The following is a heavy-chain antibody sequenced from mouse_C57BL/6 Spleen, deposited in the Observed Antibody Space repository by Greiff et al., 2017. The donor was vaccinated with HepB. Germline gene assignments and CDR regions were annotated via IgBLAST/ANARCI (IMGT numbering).Heavy chain of an antibody. CDR2: ISYDGSN. V-gene: IGHV3-6*01. CDR3: ARGGSSYGY. J-gene: IGHJ2*01. D-gene: IGHD1-1*01. Sequence: ESGPGLVKPSQSLSLTCSVTGYSITSGYYWNWIRQFPGNKLEWMGYISYDGSNNYNPSLKNRISITRDTSKNQFFLKLNSVTTEDTATYYCARGGSSYGYWGQGTTLTVSS. CDR1: GYSITSGYY.